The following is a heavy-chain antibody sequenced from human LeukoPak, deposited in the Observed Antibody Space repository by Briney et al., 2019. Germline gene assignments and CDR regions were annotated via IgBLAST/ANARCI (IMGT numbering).Heavy chain of an antibody. CDR3: ASRAAGTEQNSYFDL. V-gene: IGHV1-46*01. J-gene: IGHJ2*01. CDR2: INPSGGST. Sequence: ASVKVSCKPSGYTFTSYYMHWVRQAPGQGLEWMGIINPSGGSTSYAQKFQGRVTMTRDMSTSTVYMELSSLRSEDTAVYYCASRAAGTEQNSYFDLWGRGTLVTVSS. CDR1: GYTFTSYY. D-gene: IGHD6-13*01.